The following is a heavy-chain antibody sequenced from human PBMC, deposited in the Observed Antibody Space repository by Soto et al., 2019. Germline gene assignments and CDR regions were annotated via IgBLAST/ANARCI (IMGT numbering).Heavy chain of an antibody. CDR2: INPSGDST. CDR1: GHTFTPFN. J-gene: IGHJ4*02. D-gene: IGHD7-27*01. CDR3: GRDAWGPDY. Sequence: QVQLVQSGAEVKKPGASVKVSCKASGHTFTPFNMHWVRQAPGQGLEWMGIINPSGDSTTYAQKFQGRVSPTRDSSTATGYMELSSLRSDDTAVYYCGRDAWGPDYWGQGTLVTVSA. V-gene: IGHV1-46*01.